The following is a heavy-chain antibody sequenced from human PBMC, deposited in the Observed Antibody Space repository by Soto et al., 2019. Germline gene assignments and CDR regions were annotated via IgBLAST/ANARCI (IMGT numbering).Heavy chain of an antibody. D-gene: IGHD6-19*01. J-gene: IGHJ4*02. CDR1: GGSISSGDYY. CDR3: ARAGGSSGWFPYFDY. V-gene: IGHV4-61*08. CDR2: IYYSGST. Sequence: SETLSLTCTVSGGSISSGDYYWSWIRQPPGKGLEWIGYIYYSGSTNYNPSLKSRVTISVDTSKNQFSLKLSSVTAADTAVYYCARAGGSSGWFPYFDYWGQGTLVTVSS.